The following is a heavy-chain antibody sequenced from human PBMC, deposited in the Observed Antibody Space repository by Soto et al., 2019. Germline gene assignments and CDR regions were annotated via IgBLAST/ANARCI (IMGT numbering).Heavy chain of an antibody. D-gene: IGHD4-17*01. Sequence: GGSLRLSCAASGFTFSDYYMSWIRQAPGKGLEWVSYISSSGSTIYYADSVKGRFTISRDNSKNTLYLQMNSLRAEDTAVYYCAKDQDYGVYELFDYWGQGTLVTVSS. J-gene: IGHJ4*02. CDR2: ISSSGSTI. V-gene: IGHV3-11*01. CDR3: AKDQDYGVYELFDY. CDR1: GFTFSDYY.